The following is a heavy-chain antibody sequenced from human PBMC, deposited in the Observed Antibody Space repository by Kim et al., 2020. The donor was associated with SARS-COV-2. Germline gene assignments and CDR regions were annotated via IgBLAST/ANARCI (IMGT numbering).Heavy chain of an antibody. V-gene: IGHV3-43D*03. CDR1: GFTFNEFG. D-gene: IGHD2-21*01. CDR3: EKDIGARMVITHGCSDN. J-gene: IGHJ5*01. CDR2: MTCASSTN. Sequence: GGSLRLSCVASGFTFNEFGMRWVRQVPGKGLEWVSLMTCASSTNYSAYTENRLFTITGDNSKNSLLVQMNMMRAEDTAFYFGEKDIGARMVITHGCSDN.